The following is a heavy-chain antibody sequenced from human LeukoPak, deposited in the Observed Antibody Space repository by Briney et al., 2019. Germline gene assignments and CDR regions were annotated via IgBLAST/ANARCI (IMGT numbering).Heavy chain of an antibody. D-gene: IGHD6-13*01. J-gene: IGHJ4*02. V-gene: IGHV4-59*08. CDR2: IYYSGST. CDR1: GGSISSYY. Sequence: PSETLSLTCTVSGGSISSYYWSWIRQPPGKGLEWIGSIYYSGSTYYNPSLKSRVTILVDRSKNQFSLQLSSVTAADTAVYYCARHCPYSSAWFLPYYDYWGQGTLVTVSS. CDR3: ARHCPYSSAWFLPYYDY.